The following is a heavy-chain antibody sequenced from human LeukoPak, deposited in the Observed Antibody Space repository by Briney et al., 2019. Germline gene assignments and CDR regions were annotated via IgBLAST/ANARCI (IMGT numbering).Heavy chain of an antibody. D-gene: IGHD3-22*01. Sequence: PSGTLSLTCAVSGGSISSGGYSWSWIRQPPGKGLEWIGYIYHSGSTYYNPSPKSRVTISVDRSKNQFSLKLSSVTAADTAVYYCARAKGHYYDSSGLTDWGQGTLVTVSS. J-gene: IGHJ4*02. CDR2: IYHSGST. V-gene: IGHV4-30-2*01. CDR1: GGSISSGGYS. CDR3: ARAKGHYYDSSGLTD.